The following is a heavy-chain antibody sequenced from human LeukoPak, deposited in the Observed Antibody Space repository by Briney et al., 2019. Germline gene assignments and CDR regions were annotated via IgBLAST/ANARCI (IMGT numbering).Heavy chain of an antibody. CDR3: ARTYYDILTGYSTFDY. CDR1: GFTFDDYA. J-gene: IGHJ4*02. D-gene: IGHD3-9*01. Sequence: GRSLRLSCATSGFTFDDYAMHWVRQAPGKGLEWVSGISWNSGSIGYADSVKGRFTISRDNAENSLFLQMNSLTAEDTAVYYCARTYYDILTGYSTFDYWGQGTLVTVSS. V-gene: IGHV3-9*01. CDR2: ISWNSGSI.